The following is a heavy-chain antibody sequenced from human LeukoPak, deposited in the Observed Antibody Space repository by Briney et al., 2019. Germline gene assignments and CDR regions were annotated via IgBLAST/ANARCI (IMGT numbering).Heavy chain of an antibody. V-gene: IGHV3-7*01. CDR1: GFTFSNYW. J-gene: IGHJ4*02. CDR3: ARPRPGWSSVMPYFDY. CDR2: IKHDGTDK. D-gene: IGHD3-16*01. Sequence: PGGSLRLSCPASGFTFSNYWMSWVRQAPGKGLEWVANIKHDGTDKYYVDSVKGRFTISRDNAKNSLFLQMNSLRAEDTAVYYCARPRPGWSSVMPYFDYWGQGTLVTVSS.